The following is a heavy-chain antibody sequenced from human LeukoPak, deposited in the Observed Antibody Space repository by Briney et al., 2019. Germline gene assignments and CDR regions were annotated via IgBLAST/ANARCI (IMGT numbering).Heavy chain of an antibody. CDR3: AASAADPYPTGYFQH. V-gene: IGHV3-21*01. Sequence: GGSLRLSCAASGFTFSSYSMNWVRQAPGKGLEWVSSISSSSSYIYYADSVKGRFTISRDNVKNSLYLQMNSLRAEDTAVYYCAASAADPYPTGYFQHWGQGTLVTVSS. CDR1: GFTFSSYS. J-gene: IGHJ1*01. D-gene: IGHD6-13*01. CDR2: ISSSSSYI.